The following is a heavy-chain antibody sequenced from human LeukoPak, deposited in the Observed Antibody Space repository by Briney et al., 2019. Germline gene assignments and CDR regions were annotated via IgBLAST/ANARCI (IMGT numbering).Heavy chain of an antibody. V-gene: IGHV3-48*01. CDR3: ARDKVRFGESRLYYFDY. CDR1: GFTFSSYS. D-gene: IGHD3-10*01. J-gene: IGHJ4*02. Sequence: PGGSLRLSCAASGFTFSSYSMNWVRQAPGEGLEWVSYIKGRFTISRDNAKNSLYLQMNSLRAEDTAVYYCARDKVRFGESRLYYFDYWGQGTLVTVSS. CDR2: I.